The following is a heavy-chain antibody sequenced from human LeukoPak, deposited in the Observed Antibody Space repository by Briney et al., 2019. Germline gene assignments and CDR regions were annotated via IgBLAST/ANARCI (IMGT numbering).Heavy chain of an antibody. V-gene: IGHV3-7*01. CDR2: IKQVGSEK. CDR1: GFTFSNYL. Sequence: GGSLRLSCAAPGFTFSNYLMSWVRQAPGKGLEWVANIKQVGSEKYYVDSVEGRFTISRDNAKKSLFLQMNSLRVEDTAVYYCARHYGDYRRHPFDHWGQGTLVTVSS. D-gene: IGHD4-17*01. J-gene: IGHJ4*02. CDR3: ARHYGDYRRHPFDH.